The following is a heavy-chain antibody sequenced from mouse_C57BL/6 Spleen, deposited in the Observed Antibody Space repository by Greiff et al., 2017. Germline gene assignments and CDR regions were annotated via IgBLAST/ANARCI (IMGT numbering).Heavy chain of an antibody. D-gene: IGHD1-1*02. J-gene: IGHJ3*01. CDR1: GYTFTDYE. CDR2: IDPETGGT. Sequence: VQLQQSGAELVRPGASVTLSCKASGYTFTDYEMHWVKQTPVHGLEWIGAIDPETGGTAYNQKFKGKAILTADKSSSTAYMELRSLTSEDSAVYYCTREGGMAWFAYGGQGTLVTVSA. CDR3: TREGGMAWFAY. V-gene: IGHV1-15*01.